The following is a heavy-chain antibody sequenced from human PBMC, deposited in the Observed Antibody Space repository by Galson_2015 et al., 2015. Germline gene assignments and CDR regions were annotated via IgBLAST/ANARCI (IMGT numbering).Heavy chain of an antibody. CDR2: VSSSGGST. CDR3: ANPGYSSSGYY. D-gene: IGHD6-6*01. J-gene: IGHJ4*02. V-gene: IGHV3-23*01. CDR1: GFTFSSSA. Sequence: SLRLSCAASGFTFSSSAMSWVRQAPGKGLEWVSGVSSSGGSTYADSVKGRFTISRDNSKNTLYLQMDSLRADDTAVYYCANPGYSSSGYYWGQGTLVTVSS.